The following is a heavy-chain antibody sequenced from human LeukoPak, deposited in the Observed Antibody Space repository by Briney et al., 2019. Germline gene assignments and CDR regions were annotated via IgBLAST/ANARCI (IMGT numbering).Heavy chain of an antibody. CDR1: GFTVSHNY. CDR2: ISSSSSSYT. V-gene: IGHV3-11*06. Sequence: PGGSLRLSCAASGFTVSHNYMSWVRQAPGKGLEWVSYISSSSSSYTNYADSVKGRFTISRDNAKNSLFLQMNSLRAEDTAVYYCAREAGRGYSGHDYWGQGTLVTVSS. CDR3: AREAGRGYSGHDY. D-gene: IGHD5-12*01. J-gene: IGHJ4*02.